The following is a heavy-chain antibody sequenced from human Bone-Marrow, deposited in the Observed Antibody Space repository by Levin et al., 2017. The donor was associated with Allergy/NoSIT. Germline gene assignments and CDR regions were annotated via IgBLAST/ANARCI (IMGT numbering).Heavy chain of an antibody. CDR2: IAGSPNVI. D-gene: IGHD2/OR15-2a*01. CDR3: TKDSLSI. J-gene: IGHJ3*02. Sequence: PGESLKISCVASGFTFTKYPMNWVRQAPGKGLEWVSYIAGSPNVIYYADSVRGRFSVSRDDASNSLYLRMDSLRVDDTAIYYCTKDSLSIWGQGTKVTVSS. CDR1: GFTFTKYP. V-gene: IGHV3-48*04.